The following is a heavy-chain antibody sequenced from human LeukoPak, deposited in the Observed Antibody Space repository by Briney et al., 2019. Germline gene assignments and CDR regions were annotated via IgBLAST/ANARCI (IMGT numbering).Heavy chain of an antibody. Sequence: SSETLSLTCTVSGGSISSHYWSWIRQPPGKGLEWIGYIYYSGSTNYNPSLKSRVTISVDTSKNQFSLKLSSVTAADTAVYYCERGGLRASLDYWGQGTLVTVSS. V-gene: IGHV4-59*11. CDR3: ERGGLRASLDY. D-gene: IGHD4-17*01. CDR2: IYYSGST. CDR1: GGSISSHY. J-gene: IGHJ4*02.